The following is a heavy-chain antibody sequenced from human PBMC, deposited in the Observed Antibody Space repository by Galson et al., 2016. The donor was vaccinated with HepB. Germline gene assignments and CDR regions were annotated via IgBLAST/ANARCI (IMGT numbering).Heavy chain of an antibody. D-gene: IGHD2-8*01. CDR3: ARQQRGYCTTTACQGGRAFDR. J-gene: IGHJ4*02. CDR1: GYTFPNYW. Sequence: QSGAEVKKPGESLKISCSSSGYTFPNYWIAWVRQMPGKGLEWMGIIYPGDSDTRYSPSFQGQVTISADRPISTAYLQWSSLKASDTAIYYCARQQRGYCTTTACQGGRAFDRWGQGTLVTVSP. CDR2: IYPGDSDT. V-gene: IGHV5-51*01.